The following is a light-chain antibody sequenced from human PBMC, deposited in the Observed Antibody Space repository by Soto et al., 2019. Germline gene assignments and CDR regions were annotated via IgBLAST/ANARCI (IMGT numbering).Light chain of an antibody. J-gene: IGLJ3*02. CDR2: EVS. Sequence: QSALTQPASVSGSPGQSITISCTGTSSDIGSNNYVSWFQQRPDKAPTLIIYEVSNRPSGVSTHFSGSKSGNTASLNISGLLPEDEAEYYCSSYTTTTRLFGGGTKLTVL. CDR3: SSYTTTTRL. CDR1: SSDIGSNNY. V-gene: IGLV2-14*01.